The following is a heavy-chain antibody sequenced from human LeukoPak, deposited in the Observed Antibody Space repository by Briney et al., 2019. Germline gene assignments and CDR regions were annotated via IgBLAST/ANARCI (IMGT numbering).Heavy chain of an antibody. Sequence: SETLSLTCTVSGGSISSGGYYWSWIRQHPGKGLEWIGYIYYSGSTYYNPSLKSRVTISVDTSKNQFSLKLSSVTAADTAVYYCARAVDIVATILFDYWGQGTLVTVSS. J-gene: IGHJ4*02. CDR3: ARAVDIVATILFDY. D-gene: IGHD5-12*01. V-gene: IGHV4-31*03. CDR2: IYYSGST. CDR1: GGSISSGGYY.